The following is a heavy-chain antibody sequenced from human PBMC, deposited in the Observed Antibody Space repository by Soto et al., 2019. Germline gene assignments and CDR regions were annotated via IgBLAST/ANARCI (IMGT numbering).Heavy chain of an antibody. J-gene: IGHJ6*02. V-gene: IGHV1-69*05. CDR2: IMPVFPTP. Sequence: QVQLVQSGAEVKKPGSSVKVSCKTSGGTFSTSAISWVRQAPGQGLEWVGGIMPVFPTPDYAQNFQGTVTXAXDXPTTTAYLELTSLSADDTAVYYCERDKDRLQLGGNYYYILDVWGQGTAITVSS. CDR3: ERDKDRLQLGGNYYYILDV. CDR1: GGTFSTSA. D-gene: IGHD1-1*01.